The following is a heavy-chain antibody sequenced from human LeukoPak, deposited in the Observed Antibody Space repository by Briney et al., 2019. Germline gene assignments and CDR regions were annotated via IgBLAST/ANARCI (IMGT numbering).Heavy chain of an antibody. CDR2: IYYSGST. CDR1: GGSISSYY. D-gene: IGHD4-17*01. V-gene: IGHV4-59*01. CDR3: ARTTVTMSRRFDP. Sequence: PSETLSLTCTVSGGSISSYYWSWIRQPTGKGLEWIGYIYYSGSTNYNPSLKSRVTISVDTSKNQFSLKLSSVTAADTAVYYCARTTVTMSRRFDPWGQGTLVTVSS. J-gene: IGHJ5*02.